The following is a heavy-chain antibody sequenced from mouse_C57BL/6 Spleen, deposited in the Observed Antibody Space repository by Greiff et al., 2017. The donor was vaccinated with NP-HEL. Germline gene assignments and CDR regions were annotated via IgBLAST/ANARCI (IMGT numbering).Heavy chain of an antibody. J-gene: IGHJ4*01. Sequence: VKLVESGAELVKPGASVKLSCKASGYTFTEYTIHWVKQRSGQGLEWIGWFYPGSGSIKYNEKFKDKATLTADKSSSTVYMELSRLTSEDSAVYFCARHEDPPMGLYAMDYWGQGTSVTVSS. V-gene: IGHV1-62-2*01. CDR2: FYPGSGSI. D-gene: IGHD1-1*02. CDR3: ARHEDPPMGLYAMDY. CDR1: GYTFTEYT.